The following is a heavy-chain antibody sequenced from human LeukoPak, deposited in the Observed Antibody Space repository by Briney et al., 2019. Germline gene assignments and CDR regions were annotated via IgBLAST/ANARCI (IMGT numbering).Heavy chain of an antibody. CDR3: ARGPGKTSVRGVTNDY. CDR2: ISSSGSYI. V-gene: IGHV3-21*01. Sequence: PGGSLRLSCAASRFTFSSYSMNWVRQAPGKGLEWVSSISSSGSYIYYADSVKGRFTISRDNSKNTLYLQMNSLRAEDTAVYYCARGPGKTSVRGVTNDYWGQGTLVTVSS. D-gene: IGHD3-10*01. CDR1: RFTFSSYS. J-gene: IGHJ4*02.